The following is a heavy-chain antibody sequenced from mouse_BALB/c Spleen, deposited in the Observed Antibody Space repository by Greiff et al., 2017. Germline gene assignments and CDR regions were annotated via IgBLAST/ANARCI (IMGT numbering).Heavy chain of an antibody. V-gene: IGHV1-9*01. CDR3: ARCGGNYRYAMDY. Sequence: QVQLQQSGAELMKPGASVKISCKATGYTFSSYWIEWVKQRPGHGLEWIGEILPGSGSTNYNEKFKGKATFTADTSSNTAYMQLSSLTSEDSAVYYCARCGGNYRYAMDYWGQGTSVTVSS. CDR2: ILPGSGST. J-gene: IGHJ4*01. D-gene: IGHD1-1*02. CDR1: GYTFSSYW.